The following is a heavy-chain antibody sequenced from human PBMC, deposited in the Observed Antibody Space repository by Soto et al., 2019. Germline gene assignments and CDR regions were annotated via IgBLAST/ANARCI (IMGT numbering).Heavy chain of an antibody. Sequence: ASVKVSCKASGYTFTSYYMHWVRQAPGQGLEWMGIINPSGGSTSYAQKFQGRVTMTRDTSTSTVYMELSSLRSEDTAVYYCARDAPRLTGIAAAGTGAFDIWGQGTMVTVS. CDR1: GYTFTSYY. V-gene: IGHV1-46*01. CDR2: INPSGGST. CDR3: ARDAPRLTGIAAAGTGAFDI. D-gene: IGHD6-13*01. J-gene: IGHJ3*02.